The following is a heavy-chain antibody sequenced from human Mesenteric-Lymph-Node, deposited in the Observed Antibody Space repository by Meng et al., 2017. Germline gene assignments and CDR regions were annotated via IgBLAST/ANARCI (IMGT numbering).Heavy chain of an antibody. Sequence: ETLSLTCTTSGFTSSSHSMNWVRQAPGKGLEWVSVIYSGGSTYYADSVKGRFTISRDNSKNTLYLQMNSLRAEDAAVYYCARWYYYGSGEYYYGMDVWGQGTTVTVSS. CDR3: ARWYYYGSGEYYYGMDV. CDR1: GFTSSSHS. CDR2: IYSGGST. V-gene: IGHV3-66*02. J-gene: IGHJ6*02. D-gene: IGHD3-10*01.